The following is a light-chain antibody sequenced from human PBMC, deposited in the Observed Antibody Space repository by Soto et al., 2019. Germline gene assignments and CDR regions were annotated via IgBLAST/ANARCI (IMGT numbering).Light chain of an antibody. J-gene: IGLJ2*01. CDR1: KIGSKS. V-gene: IGLV3-21*04. CDR3: QVWDSSSDHQGG. CDR2: YDS. Sequence: SYELTQPPSVSVAPGKTARITCGGNKIGSKSVHWYQQRPGQAPVLVTYYDSERPSGRPGRFSGSNSGNTATLTISRVEAGDDAAYYGQVWDSSSDHQGGFGGGTQLTVL.